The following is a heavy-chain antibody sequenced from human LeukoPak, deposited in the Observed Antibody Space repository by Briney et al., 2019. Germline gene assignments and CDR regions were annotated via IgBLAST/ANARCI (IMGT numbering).Heavy chain of an antibody. CDR1: GGTVSSYY. CDR3: AKNLSCSGWDALDF. Sequence: SETLSLTCTASGGTVSSYYMSWVRQPAGKGLEWIARIYYGGSTYYTPSLKSRVTISIDTSKNQLSLKLNTLTAADTAVYYCAKNLSCSGWDALDFWGQGTRVTVSS. CDR2: IYYGGST. J-gene: IGHJ4*02. V-gene: IGHV4-4*07. D-gene: IGHD3-3*01.